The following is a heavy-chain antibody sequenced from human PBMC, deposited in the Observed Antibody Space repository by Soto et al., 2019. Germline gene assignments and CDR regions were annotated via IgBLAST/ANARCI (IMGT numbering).Heavy chain of an antibody. V-gene: IGHV3-21*01. CDR2: ISSSSSYI. J-gene: IGHJ4*02. CDR1: GCTFSSYS. Sequence: VGSLRLSCASSGCTFSSYSMNCVRQAPGKWLEWVSSISSSSSYIYYADSVKGRFTISRDNAKNSLSLQMNSLTAEDTAVYYCARGVHMTAPQYWGQGTLVTVS. D-gene: IGHD6-6*01. CDR3: ARGVHMTAPQY.